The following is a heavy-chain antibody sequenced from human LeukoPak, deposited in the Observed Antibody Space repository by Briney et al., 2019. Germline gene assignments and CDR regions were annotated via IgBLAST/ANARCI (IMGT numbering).Heavy chain of an antibody. J-gene: IGHJ3*02. CDR3: ARDGDVDYYDSSGYALDM. V-gene: IGHV3-30-3*01. CDR1: GFTFSSYA. D-gene: IGHD3-22*01. CDR2: ISFDGGNT. Sequence: GGSLRLSCAASGFTFSSYAMSWVRQAPGKGLEWVAFISFDGGNTLYPDSVKGRFTISRDNYRNTLDLQMNSLRPEDTAVYYCARDGDVDYYDSSGYALDMWGQGTKVTVSS.